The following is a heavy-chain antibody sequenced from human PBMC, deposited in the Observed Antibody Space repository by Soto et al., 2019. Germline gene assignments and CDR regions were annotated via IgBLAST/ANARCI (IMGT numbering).Heavy chain of an antibody. Sequence: PGGSLRLSCAASGFTFSSYAMRWVRQAPGKGLEWVAVIWYDGSNKYYADSVKGRFTISRDNSKDTLYLQMDSLTADDTAVYFCVKNSGWFNTWGQGTPVTSPQ. CDR1: GFTFSSYA. D-gene: IGHD3-10*01. J-gene: IGHJ5*02. CDR3: VKNSGWFNT. CDR2: IWYDGSNK. V-gene: IGHV3-33*06.